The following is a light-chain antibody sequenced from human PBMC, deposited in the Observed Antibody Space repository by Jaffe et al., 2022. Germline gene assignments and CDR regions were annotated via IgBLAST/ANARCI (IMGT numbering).Light chain of an antibody. CDR2: QDS. J-gene: IGLJ2*01. CDR3: QAWDSTTDVVTDVL. CDR1: KLGDKY. Sequence: SYELTQPPSVSVSPGQTASITCSGDKLGDKYACWYQQKPGQSPVLLIYQDSKRPSGIPERFSGSNSGNTATLTISGTQAMDEADYYCQAWDSTTDVVTDVLFGGGTKLTVL. V-gene: IGLV3-1*01.